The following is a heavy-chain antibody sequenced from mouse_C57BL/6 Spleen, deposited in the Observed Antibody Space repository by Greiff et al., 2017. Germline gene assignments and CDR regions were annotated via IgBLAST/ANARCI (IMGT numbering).Heavy chain of an antibody. CDR3: ASTAQATLYYFDY. CDR1: GYTFTSYW. J-gene: IGHJ2*01. CDR2: IDPNSGGT. V-gene: IGHV1-72*01. D-gene: IGHD3-2*02. Sequence: QVQLQQSGAELVKPGASVKLSCKASGYTFTSYWMHWVKQRPGRGLEWIGRIDPNSGGTKYNEKFKSKATLTVDKPSSTAYMQLSSLTSEDSAVYYCASTAQATLYYFDYWGQGTTLTVSS.